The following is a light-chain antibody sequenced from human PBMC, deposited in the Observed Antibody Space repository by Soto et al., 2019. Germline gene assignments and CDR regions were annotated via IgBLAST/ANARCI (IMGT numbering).Light chain of an antibody. CDR3: MQALQTPLT. Sequence: DIVRTQSPRSLPVTPGEPASISSRSSESLFNAGHNYLDWYVQKPGQSPQLLIYLGSHRASGVADRFSGSGSGTDFTLKISRVEAEDVGVYYCMQALQTPLTFGGGTKVEI. J-gene: IGKJ4*01. CDR1: ESLFNAGHNY. CDR2: LGS. V-gene: IGKV2-28*01.